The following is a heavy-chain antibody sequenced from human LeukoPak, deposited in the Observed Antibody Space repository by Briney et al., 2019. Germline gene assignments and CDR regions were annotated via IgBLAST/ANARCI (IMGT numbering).Heavy chain of an antibody. J-gene: IGHJ4*02. CDR1: GFTFSSYA. CDR2: ISSNGGST. Sequence: PGGSLRLSCAASGFTFSSYAMHWVRQAPGKGLEYVSAISSNGGSTYYANSVKGRFTISRGNAKNSLYLQMNSLRAEDTAVYYCARDLGYDSSGYCDYWGQGTLVTVSS. V-gene: IGHV3-64*01. CDR3: ARDLGYDSSGYCDY. D-gene: IGHD3-22*01.